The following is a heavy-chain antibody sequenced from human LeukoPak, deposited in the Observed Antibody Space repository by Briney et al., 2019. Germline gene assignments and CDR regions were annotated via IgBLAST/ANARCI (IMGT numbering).Heavy chain of an antibody. D-gene: IGHD3-10*01. CDR1: GFTFSSYA. CDR2: ISSNGGST. V-gene: IGHV3-64*01. J-gene: IGHJ4*02. CDR3: ARVGGS. Sequence: GGSLRLSYAASGFTFSSYAMHWVRQAPGKGLEYVSAISSNGGSTYYANSVKGRFTISRDNSKNTLYLQMGSLRAEDMAVYYCARVGGSWGQGTLVTVSS.